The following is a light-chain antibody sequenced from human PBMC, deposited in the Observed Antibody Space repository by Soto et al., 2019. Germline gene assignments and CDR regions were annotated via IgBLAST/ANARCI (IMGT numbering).Light chain of an antibody. CDR1: QSITDW. J-gene: IGKJ1*01. Sequence: DIQMTQSPSTLSASVGDRVTITCRASQSITDWLAWYQQKPGKAPKFLIYKASNLEGGFPSRFSGSGSGTEFTLTIGSVQPDDFATYYCQYWDDYSWTFGQGTKVEIK. CDR2: KAS. CDR3: QYWDDYSWT. V-gene: IGKV1-5*03.